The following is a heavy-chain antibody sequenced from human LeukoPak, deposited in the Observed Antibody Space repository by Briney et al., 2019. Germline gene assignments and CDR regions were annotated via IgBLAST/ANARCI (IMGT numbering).Heavy chain of an antibody. CDR2: ISYDGSNK. D-gene: IGHD3-10*01. CDR1: GFTFSSYA. CDR3: AKVWPIADLWFGDLKGNWFDP. Sequence: QPGGSLRLSCAASGFTFSSYAMHWVRQAPGKGLEWVAVISYDGSNKYYADSVKGRFTISRDNSKNTLYLQMNSLRAEDTAVYYCAKVWPIADLWFGDLKGNWFDPWGQGTLVTVSS. J-gene: IGHJ5*02. V-gene: IGHV3-30-3*01.